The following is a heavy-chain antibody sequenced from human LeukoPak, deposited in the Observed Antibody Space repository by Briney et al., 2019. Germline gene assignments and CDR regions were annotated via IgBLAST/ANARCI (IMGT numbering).Heavy chain of an antibody. V-gene: IGHV3-23*01. D-gene: IGHD6-13*01. CDR3: AKDQDSSSWCFDY. CDR1: GFTFSSNA. CDR2: ISHSGGAT. J-gene: IGHJ4*02. Sequence: PGGSLRLSCAASGFTFSSNAMSWVRQAPGKGLEWVSTISHSGGATHYADSVKGRFTISRDNSKNTVSLQMSSLRAEDTAVYYCAKDQDSSSWCFDYWGQGTLVTVSS.